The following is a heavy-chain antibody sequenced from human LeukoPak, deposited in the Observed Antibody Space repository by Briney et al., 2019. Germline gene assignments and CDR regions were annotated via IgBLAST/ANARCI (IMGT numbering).Heavy chain of an antibody. Sequence: GGSLSLSCAASGFTFSSYAMSWVRQAPGKGLEWVSAISGSGGSTYYADSVKGRFTISRDNSKNTLYLQMNSLRAEDTAVYYCAKGNNYDYVWGSYRTYNWFDPWGQGTLVTVSS. CDR3: AKGNNYDYVWGSYRTYNWFDP. CDR2: ISGSGGST. V-gene: IGHV3-23*01. CDR1: GFTFSSYA. D-gene: IGHD3-16*02. J-gene: IGHJ5*02.